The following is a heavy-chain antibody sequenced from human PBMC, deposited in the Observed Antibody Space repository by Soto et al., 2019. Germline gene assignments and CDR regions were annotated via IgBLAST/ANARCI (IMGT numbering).Heavy chain of an antibody. Sequence: SETLSLSCTVSGVSISGYYWSWIRQPPGKALEWIGYIFYSGSTNYNPFFKSRVTISLDTSKNQFSLKLSSVTAADTAVYYCARIGWLQFRAFDIRGQGTMVTVSS. CDR1: GVSISGYY. CDR2: IFYSGST. V-gene: IGHV4-59*01. J-gene: IGHJ3*02. D-gene: IGHD5-12*01. CDR3: ARIGWLQFRAFDI.